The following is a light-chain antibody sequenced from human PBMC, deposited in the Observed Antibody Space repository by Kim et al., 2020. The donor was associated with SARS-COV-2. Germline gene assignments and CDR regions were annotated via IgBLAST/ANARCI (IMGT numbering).Light chain of an antibody. CDR3: QQNDNLPLT. CDR1: QDISNY. J-gene: IGKJ4*01. CDR2: EAS. Sequence: DIQMTQSPSSLSASVGDRVTITCQASQDISNYLNWYQQKPGKAPKLLMYEASNLETGVSSRFSGSGSGTDFTFTISSLQPEDIATYYCQQNDNLPLTFGGGTKVDIK. V-gene: IGKV1-33*01.